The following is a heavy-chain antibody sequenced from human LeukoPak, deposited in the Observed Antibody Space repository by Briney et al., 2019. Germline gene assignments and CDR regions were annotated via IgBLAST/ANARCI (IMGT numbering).Heavy chain of an antibody. J-gene: IGHJ6*03. CDR1: GGSISSSSDY. V-gene: IGHV4-39*01. CDR2: IYYSGST. Sequence: SETLSLTCTVSGGSISSSSDYWGWIRQPPGKGLEWIGSIYYSGSTYYNPSLKSRVTISVDTSKNQFSLKLSSVTAADTAVYYCARSPSYYYYYMDVWGKGTTVTVSS. CDR3: ARSPSYYYYYMDV.